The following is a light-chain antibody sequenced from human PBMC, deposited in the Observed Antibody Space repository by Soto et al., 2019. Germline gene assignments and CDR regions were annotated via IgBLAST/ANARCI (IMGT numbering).Light chain of an antibody. CDR3: QQLRSYTST. CDR2: AAS. J-gene: IGKJ4*01. V-gene: IGKV1-9*01. Sequence: IQLTQSPSSLSASVGDRVTITCRASQDISSSLGWYQQKPGKAPQLLIYAASILQSGVPSRFSVSGFGTDFTLTISILQAEDFASYFCQQLRSYTSTFGGGTKVEIK. CDR1: QDISSS.